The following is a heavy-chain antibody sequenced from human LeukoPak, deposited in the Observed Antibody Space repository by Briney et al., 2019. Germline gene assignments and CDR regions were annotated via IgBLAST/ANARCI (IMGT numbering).Heavy chain of an antibody. CDR1: GGSISSYY. Sequence: PSETLSLTCTVSGGSISSYYWSWIRQPAGKGLEWIGRIYTSGSTNYNPSLKSRVTMSVDTSKNQFSLKLSSVTAADAAVYYRARGEYSTALDYWGQGTLVTVSS. J-gene: IGHJ4*02. CDR3: ARGEYSTALDY. V-gene: IGHV4-4*07. CDR2: IYTSGST. D-gene: IGHD4-11*01.